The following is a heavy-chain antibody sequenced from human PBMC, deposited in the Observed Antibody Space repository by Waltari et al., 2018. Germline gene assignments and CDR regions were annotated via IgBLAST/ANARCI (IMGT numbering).Heavy chain of an antibody. CDR2: IYTSGST. CDR3: ARETGQTGRVAAIVDY. CDR1: GGSISSGSYY. J-gene: IGHJ4*02. V-gene: IGHV4-61*02. Sequence: QVQLQESGPGLVKPSQTLSLTCTVSGGSISSGSYYWSWIRQPAGKGLEWIGRIYTSGSTNDNPSLKSRVTISVDTSKNQFSLKLSSVTAADTAVYYCARETGQTGRVAAIVDYWGQGTLVTVSS. D-gene: IGHD2-15*01.